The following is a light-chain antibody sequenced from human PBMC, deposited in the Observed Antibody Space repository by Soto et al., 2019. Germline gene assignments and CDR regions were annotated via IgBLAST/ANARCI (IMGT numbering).Light chain of an antibody. CDR3: PHYNSYSIT. V-gene: IGKV1-5*03. Sequence: DIQMTQSPSTLSASVGDRVTITCRASQSISSWLAWYQQKPGKAPKLLIYKASSLESGVPSRFSGSGSGTEFTLTISSLQPDDFATYYCPHYNSYSITFGQGTRLEIK. CDR1: QSISSW. CDR2: KAS. J-gene: IGKJ5*01.